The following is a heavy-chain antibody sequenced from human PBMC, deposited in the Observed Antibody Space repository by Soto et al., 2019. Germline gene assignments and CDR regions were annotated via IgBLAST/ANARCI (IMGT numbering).Heavy chain of an antibody. J-gene: IGHJ6*02. CDR3: ARGEDAFFYYGLDV. V-gene: IGHV4-61*01. Sequence: PSETLSLTCSVSGGSVSDKTYYWSWIRRPPGKGLEWIAYIYDTGISGYTPSTSYNPSLKSRVTMSVDTSKSQFSLKLTSVTAADTAVYYCARGEDAFFYYGLDVWGQGITVTVSS. CDR1: GGSVSDKTYY. CDR2: IYDTGISGYTPST.